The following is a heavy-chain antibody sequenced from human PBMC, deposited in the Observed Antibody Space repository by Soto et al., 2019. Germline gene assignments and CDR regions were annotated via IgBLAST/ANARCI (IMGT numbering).Heavy chain of an antibody. CDR3: AKSSAAAGFYCYMDV. V-gene: IGHV3-23*01. CDR1: GFTFSSYA. CDR2: ISGSGGST. J-gene: IGHJ6*03. Sequence: EVQLLESGGGLVQPGGSLRLSCAASGFTFSSYAMSWVRQAPGKGLEWVSAISGSGGSTYYADSVKGRFTISRDNSKNTLYLQMNSLRADDTAVYYCAKSSAAAGFYCYMDVWGKGTTVTVSS. D-gene: IGHD6-13*01.